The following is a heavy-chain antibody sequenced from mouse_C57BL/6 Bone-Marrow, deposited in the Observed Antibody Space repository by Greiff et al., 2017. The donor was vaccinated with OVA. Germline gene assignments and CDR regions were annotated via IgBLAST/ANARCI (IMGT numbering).Heavy chain of an antibody. V-gene: IGHV5-4*03. CDR1: GFTFSSYA. Sequence: EVMLVESGGGLVKPGGSLKLSCAASGFTFSSYAMSWVRQTPDKRLEWVATISDGGSYTYYPDNVKGRFTISRDNAKNNLYLQMSHLKSEDTAMYYCARPLYYYGSSPGMDYWGQGTSVTVSS. D-gene: IGHD1-1*01. CDR3: ARPLYYYGSSPGMDY. J-gene: IGHJ4*01. CDR2: ISDGGSYT.